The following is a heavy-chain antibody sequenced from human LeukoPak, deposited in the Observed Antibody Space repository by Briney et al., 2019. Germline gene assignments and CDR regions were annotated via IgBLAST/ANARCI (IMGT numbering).Heavy chain of an antibody. CDR2: IWYDGSNK. Sequence: GGSLRLSCAASGFTFSNYGMHWVRQAPGKGLEWVAVIWYDGSNKYYADSVKGRFTISRDNSKNTLYLQMNSLRAEDTAVYYCVGVAGAGNLNNWSGPWAQETRVTVSS. CDR1: GFTFSNYG. V-gene: IGHV3-33*01. J-gene: IGHJ5*02. CDR3: VGVAGAGNLNNWSGP. D-gene: IGHD6-19*01.